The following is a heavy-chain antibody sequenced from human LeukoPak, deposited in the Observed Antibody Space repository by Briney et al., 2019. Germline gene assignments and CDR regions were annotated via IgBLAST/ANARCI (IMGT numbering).Heavy chain of an antibody. J-gene: IGHJ4*02. V-gene: IGHV1-2*02. Sequence: ASVKVSCKASGYTFTGYYMHWVRQAPGQGLEWMGWINPNSGGTNYAQKFQGRITMTRDTSISTAYMELSRLRSDDTAVYYCARILTTVTTMDYWGQGTLVTVSS. D-gene: IGHD4-17*01. CDR2: INPNSGGT. CDR1: GYTFTGYY. CDR3: ARILTTVTTMDY.